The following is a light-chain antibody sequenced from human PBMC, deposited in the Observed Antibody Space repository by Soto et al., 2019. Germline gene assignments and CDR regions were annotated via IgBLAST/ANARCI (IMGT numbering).Light chain of an antibody. J-gene: IGKJ5*01. Sequence: EIVLTQSPGTLSLSPGERATLSCRASQSVSSSYLAWYQQKPGQAPRLLIYGASSRATGIADRCSGSGSGTDFTLTISRLEPEYFAVYYCQQYSSSRITFGQGTRLEIK. V-gene: IGKV3-20*01. CDR3: QQYSSSRIT. CDR1: QSVSSSY. CDR2: GAS.